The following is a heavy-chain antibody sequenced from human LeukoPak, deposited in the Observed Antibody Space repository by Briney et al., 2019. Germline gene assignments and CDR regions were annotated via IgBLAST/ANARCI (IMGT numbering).Heavy chain of an antibody. J-gene: IGHJ4*02. CDR3: ARELLNFNPAGF. Sequence: SETLSLTCTVSGGSISSGSYYWGWLRQPPGKGLEWIGCISHSGTMYYNPSLNSRVTISVDTSKKQFSLNLSSVTAADTAIYYCARELLNFNPAGFWGQGTLVTVSS. CDR2: ISHSGTM. CDR1: GGSISSGSYY. V-gene: IGHV4-39*07. D-gene: IGHD3-9*01.